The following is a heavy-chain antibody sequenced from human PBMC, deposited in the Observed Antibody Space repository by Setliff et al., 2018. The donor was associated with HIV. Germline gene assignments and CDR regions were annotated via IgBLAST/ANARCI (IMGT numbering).Heavy chain of an antibody. CDR1: GGSFTDYY. V-gene: IGHV4-34*01. CDR3: AQNYGWALGN. D-gene: IGHD3-10*01. Sequence: ETLSLTCAIFGGSFTDYYCWSWVRQSQEKGLEWIGETCNGGAFNYDPFLRGRATISMGWPENHFSLRLTSVTATDTAVYYCAQNYGWALGNWGPGILVTVSS. CDR2: TCNGGAF. J-gene: IGHJ4*02.